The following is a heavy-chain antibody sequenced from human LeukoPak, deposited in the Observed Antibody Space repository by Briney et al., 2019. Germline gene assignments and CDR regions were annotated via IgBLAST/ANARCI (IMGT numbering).Heavy chain of an antibody. Sequence: PSETLSLTCTVSGGSISSSSYYWGWIRQPPGRGLEWIGSIYYSGNTYYNTSLKSRVTISLDTSKNHFSLKLSSVTAADTAVYYCARRRTATVDFDYWGQGTLVTVSS. J-gene: IGHJ4*02. CDR2: IYYSGNT. D-gene: IGHD6-25*01. CDR1: GGSISSSSYY. V-gene: IGHV4-39*02. CDR3: ARRRTATVDFDY.